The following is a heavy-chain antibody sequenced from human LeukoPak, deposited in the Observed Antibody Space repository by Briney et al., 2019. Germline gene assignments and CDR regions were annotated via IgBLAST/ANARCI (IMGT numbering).Heavy chain of an antibody. CDR1: GFTFSNFA. Sequence: GGSLRLSCAASGFTFSNFAMTWVRQAPGKGLEWVSVISTSGTYYAESVKGRFTISRDNSKNALYLQMNSLRVEDTAVYYCAIDPNWGTHSWGQGVLVTVSS. J-gene: IGHJ4*02. D-gene: IGHD7-27*01. CDR3: AIDPNWGTHS. CDR2: ISTSGT. V-gene: IGHV3-23*01.